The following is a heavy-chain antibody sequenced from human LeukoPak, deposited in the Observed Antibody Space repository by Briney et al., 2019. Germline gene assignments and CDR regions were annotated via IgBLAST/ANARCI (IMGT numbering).Heavy chain of an antibody. Sequence: GGSLRLSCAASGFTFSDYYMSWIRQAPGKGLEWVSYISSSSSTIYYADSVKGRFTISRDNAKNSLYLQMNSLRAEDTAVYYCARRSDSSGYYYDYWGQGTLVTVSS. CDR3: ARRSDSSGYYYDY. CDR1: GFTFSDYY. V-gene: IGHV3-11*04. CDR2: ISSSSSTI. D-gene: IGHD3-22*01. J-gene: IGHJ4*02.